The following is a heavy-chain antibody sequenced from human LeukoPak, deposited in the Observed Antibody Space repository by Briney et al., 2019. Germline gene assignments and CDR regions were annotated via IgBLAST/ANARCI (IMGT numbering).Heavy chain of an antibody. V-gene: IGHV4-31*03. D-gene: IGHD2/OR15-2a*01. CDR2: IYYSGST. CDR3: ARVGDTYYWYFDL. J-gene: IGHJ2*01. CDR1: GGSISSGGYY. Sequence: RASQTLSLTCTVSGGSISSGGYYWSWIRQHPGKGLEWIGYIYYSGSTYYNPSLKSRVTISVDTSKNQFSLKLSYVTAADTAVYYCARVGDTYYWYFDLWGRGTLVTVSS.